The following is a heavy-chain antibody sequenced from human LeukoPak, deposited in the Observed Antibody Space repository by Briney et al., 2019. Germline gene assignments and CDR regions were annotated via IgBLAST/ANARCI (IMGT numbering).Heavy chain of an antibody. CDR1: GFTFSDYY. CDR3: ARRGSRSSVVTTWEFDY. V-gene: IGHV3-11*01. CDR2: ISSSGSTI. D-gene: IGHD4-11*01. Sequence: PGGSLRLSCAASGFTFSDYYMSWIRQAPGKGLEWVSYISSSGSTIYYADSVKGRFTISRDNAKNSLYLQMNSLRAEDTAVYYCARRGSRSSVVTTWEFDYWGQGTLVTVSS. J-gene: IGHJ4*02.